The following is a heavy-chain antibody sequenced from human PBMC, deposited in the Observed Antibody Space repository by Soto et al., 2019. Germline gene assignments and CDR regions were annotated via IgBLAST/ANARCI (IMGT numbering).Heavy chain of an antibody. Sequence: QPGGSLRLSCAASGFTFSSYAMHWVRQAPGKGLEWVAVISYDGSNKYYADSVKGRFTISRDNSKNTLYLQMNSLRAEDTAVYYCARDLDSGTTFYGMDVWGQGTTVTVSS. CDR1: GFTFSSYA. CDR3: ARDLDSGTTFYGMDV. V-gene: IGHV3-30-3*01. J-gene: IGHJ6*02. CDR2: ISYDGSNK. D-gene: IGHD1-7*01.